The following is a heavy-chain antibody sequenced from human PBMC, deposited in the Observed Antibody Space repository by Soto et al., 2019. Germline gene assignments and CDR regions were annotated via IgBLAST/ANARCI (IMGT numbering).Heavy chain of an antibody. V-gene: IGHV1-69*01. Sequence: KGSCKTAGYTFSSYAISCGRHRTGEGLEWMGGIIAIFGTANYGQKFQGRVTITADESTSTAYMELSSLRSGDTAVYYCARSGGSYYRAFDIWGQGKMVTVSS. D-gene: IGHD1-26*01. J-gene: IGHJ3*02. CDR2: IIAIFGTA. CDR1: GYTFSSYA. CDR3: ARSGGSYYRAFDI.